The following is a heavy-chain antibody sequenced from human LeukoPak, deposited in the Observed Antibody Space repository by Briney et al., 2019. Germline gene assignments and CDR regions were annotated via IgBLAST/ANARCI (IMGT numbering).Heavy chain of an antibody. CDR3: ARDMTRYIAAAERLNFDY. V-gene: IGHV1-18*01. D-gene: IGHD6-13*01. Sequence: ASVKVSCKASGYTFTSYGISWVQQAPGQGLEWMGWISAYNGNTNYAQKLQGRVTMTTDTSTSTAYMELRSLRSDDTAVYYCARDMTRYIAAAERLNFDYWGQGTLVTVSS. J-gene: IGHJ4*02. CDR2: ISAYNGNT. CDR1: GYTFTSYG.